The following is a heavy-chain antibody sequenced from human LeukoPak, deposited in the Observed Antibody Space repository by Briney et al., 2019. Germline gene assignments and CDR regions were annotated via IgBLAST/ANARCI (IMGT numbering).Heavy chain of an antibody. CDR2: INPSVGGT. J-gene: IGHJ4*02. CDR3: ARHGSGRYYPAEGRVDY. CDR1: GYGFTSYY. D-gene: IGHD3-10*01. V-gene: IGHV1-46*03. Sequence: GASVKVSCKAFGYGFTSYYIHWVRQGPGQGLEWMGIINPSVGGTTYARKFQGRVTMTRDTSTSTVYMELSSLRSEDTAVYYCARHGSGRYYPAEGRVDYWGRGTLVTVSS.